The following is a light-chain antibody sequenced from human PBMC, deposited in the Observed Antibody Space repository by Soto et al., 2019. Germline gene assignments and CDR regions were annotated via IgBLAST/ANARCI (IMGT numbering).Light chain of an antibody. Sequence: EIVLTQSPDTLSLSPGESATLSCRASQSVSRYLAWYQQKPGQTPRLLIYDASNRAAGIPARFSGSGSGTDFTLIISSLEPEDFAVYYCQQRSNWPLTFGGGTKVEIK. V-gene: IGKV3-11*01. CDR3: QQRSNWPLT. CDR2: DAS. J-gene: IGKJ4*01. CDR1: QSVSRY.